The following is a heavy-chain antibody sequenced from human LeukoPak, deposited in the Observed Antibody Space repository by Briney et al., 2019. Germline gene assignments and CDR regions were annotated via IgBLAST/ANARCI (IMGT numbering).Heavy chain of an antibody. D-gene: IGHD6-19*01. Sequence: SETLSLTCAVYGGSFSGYYWSWIRQPPGKGLEWIGEINHGGSTNYNPSLKSRVIISLDTSKNQFYLKLSSVTTADTAVYFCARDGSPGVWLNWFDPWGQGTLVTVSS. CDR3: ARDGSPGVWLNWFDP. J-gene: IGHJ5*02. V-gene: IGHV4-34*01. CDR2: INHGGST. CDR1: GGSFSGYY.